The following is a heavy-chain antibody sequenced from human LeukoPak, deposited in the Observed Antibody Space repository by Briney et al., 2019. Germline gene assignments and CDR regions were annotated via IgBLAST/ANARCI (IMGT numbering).Heavy chain of an antibody. Sequence: TGGSLRLSCAASGFTFSSYWMNWVRQAPGKGLVWVSRIASDGSSTTYADSVKGRFSISRDNAKNTLYLQMNSLRVKDTAVYYCARETGSSSWYYFDYWGQGTLVTVSS. CDR3: ARETGSSSWYYFDY. V-gene: IGHV3-74*01. CDR2: IASDGSST. D-gene: IGHD6-13*01. J-gene: IGHJ4*02. CDR1: GFTFSSYW.